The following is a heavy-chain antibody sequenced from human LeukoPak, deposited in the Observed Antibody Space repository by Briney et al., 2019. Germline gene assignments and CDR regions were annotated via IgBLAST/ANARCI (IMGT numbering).Heavy chain of an antibody. Sequence: GGSLRLSCAASGFTFSSYAMSWVRQAPGKGLEWVSAISGSGGSTYYADSVKGRFTISRDNSKNTLYLQMNSLRAEDTAVYYCAKLGSHDYIWGSCIDYWGQGTLVTVSS. CDR2: ISGSGGST. CDR1: GFTFSSYA. CDR3: AKLGSHDYIWGSCIDY. J-gene: IGHJ4*02. D-gene: IGHD3-16*01. V-gene: IGHV3-23*01.